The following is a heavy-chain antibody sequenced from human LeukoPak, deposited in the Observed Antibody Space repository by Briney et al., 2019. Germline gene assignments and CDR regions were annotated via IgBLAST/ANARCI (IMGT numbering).Heavy chain of an antibody. J-gene: IGHJ5*02. D-gene: IGHD4-17*01. Sequence: SETLSLTCAVSGGSLSSGGYSWSWIRQPPGKGLEWIGYIYHSGSTYYNPSLKSRVTISVDRSKNQFSLKPSSVTAADTAVYYCARGTTVTTPVDWFDPWGQGTLVTVSS. CDR3: ARGTTVTTPVDWFDP. V-gene: IGHV4-30-2*01. CDR2: IYHSGST. CDR1: GGSLSSGGYS.